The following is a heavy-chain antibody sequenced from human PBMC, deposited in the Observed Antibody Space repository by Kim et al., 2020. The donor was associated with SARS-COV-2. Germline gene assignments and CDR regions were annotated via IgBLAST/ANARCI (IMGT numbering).Heavy chain of an antibody. J-gene: IGHJ4*02. Sequence: SGPTLVNPTQTLTLTCTFSGFSLSTSGVGVGWIRQPPGKALEWLALIYWDDDKRYSPSLKSRLTITKDTSKNQVVLTMTNMDPVDTATYYCARIQAAELWNSPSYYFDYWGQGTLVTVSS. D-gene: IGHD1-7*01. CDR3: ARIQAAELWNSPSYYFDY. CDR2: IYWDDDK. V-gene: IGHV2-5*02. CDR1: GFSLSTSGVG.